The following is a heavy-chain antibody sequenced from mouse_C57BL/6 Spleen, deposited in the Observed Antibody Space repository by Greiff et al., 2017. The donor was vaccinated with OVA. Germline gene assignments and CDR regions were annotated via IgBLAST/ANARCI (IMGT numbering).Heavy chain of an antibody. CDR1: GFTFSDFY. CDR2: SRNKANDYTT. D-gene: IGHD2-1*01. V-gene: IGHV7-1*01. J-gene: IGHJ4*01. CDR3: ARAGYGNYEGAMDY. Sequence: DVHLVESGGGLVQSGRSLRLSCATSGFTFSDFYMEWVRHAPGKGLEWIAASRNKANDYTTEYSASVKGRFIVSRDTSQSILYLQMNALRAEDTAIYYCARAGYGNYEGAMDYWGQGTSVTVSS.